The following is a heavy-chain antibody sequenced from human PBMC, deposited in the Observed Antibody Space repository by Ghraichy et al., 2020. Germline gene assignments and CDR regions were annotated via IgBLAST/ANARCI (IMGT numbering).Heavy chain of an antibody. CDR1: GGSISSGGYS. J-gene: IGHJ3*02. Sequence: SETLSLTCAVSGGSISSGGYSWSWIRQPPGKGLEWIGYIYHSGSTYYNPSLKSRVTISVDRSKNQFSLKLSSVTAADTAVYYCARALRGYCSSTSCYDAFDIWGQGTMVTVSS. CDR2: IYHSGST. D-gene: IGHD2-2*01. CDR3: ARALRGYCSSTSCYDAFDI. V-gene: IGHV4-30-2*01.